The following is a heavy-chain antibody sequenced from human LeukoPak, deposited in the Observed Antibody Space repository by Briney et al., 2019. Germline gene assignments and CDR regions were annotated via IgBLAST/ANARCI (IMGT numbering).Heavy chain of an antibody. V-gene: IGHV4-34*01. CDR3: ARDSSYGYYYYGMDV. J-gene: IGHJ6*04. Sequence: SETLSLTRAVYGGSFSGYYWSWIRQPPGKGLEWIGEINHSGSTNYNPSLKSRVTISVDTSKNQFSLKLSSVTAADTAVYYCARDSSYGYYYYGMDVWGKGTTVTVSS. CDR2: INHSGST. D-gene: IGHD5-18*01. CDR1: GGSFSGYY.